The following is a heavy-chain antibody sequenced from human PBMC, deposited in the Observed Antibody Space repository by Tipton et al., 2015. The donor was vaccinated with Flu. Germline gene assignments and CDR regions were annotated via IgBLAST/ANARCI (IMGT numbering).Heavy chain of an antibody. CDR3: ARAGSSGWDAFDI. CDR1: GFTFSSYA. J-gene: IGHJ3*02. D-gene: IGHD6-19*01. CDR2: ISGSGGST. V-gene: IGHV3-23*01. Sequence: SLRLSCAASGFTFSSYAMSWVRQAPGKGLEWVSAISGSGGSTYYADSVKGRFTISRDNSKNTLYLQMNSLRAEDTAVYYCARAGSSGWDAFDIWGQGTMVTVSS.